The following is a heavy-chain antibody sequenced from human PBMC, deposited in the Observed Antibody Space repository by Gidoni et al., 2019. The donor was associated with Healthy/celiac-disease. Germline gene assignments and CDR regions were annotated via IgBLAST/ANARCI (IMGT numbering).Heavy chain of an antibody. Sequence: QVQLQESGPGLVQPAETLSLTCPVSGGPVSSGSYYWSWIRQPPGKGLEWSGYIYYSGSTNYNPSLKSRVTISVDTSKNQFSLKLSSVTAADTAVYYCARGSPYYDSSAKGFDIWGQGTMVTVSS. J-gene: IGHJ3*02. CDR1: GGPVSSGSYY. V-gene: IGHV4-61*01. D-gene: IGHD3-22*01. CDR3: ARGSPYYDSSAKGFDI. CDR2: IYYSGST.